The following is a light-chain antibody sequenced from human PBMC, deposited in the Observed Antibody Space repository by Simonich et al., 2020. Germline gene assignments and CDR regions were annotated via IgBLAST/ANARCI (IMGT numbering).Light chain of an antibody. CDR2: WAS. J-gene: IGKJ4*01. CDR1: QRLLYSSNHKNY. V-gene: IGKV4-1*01. CDR3: QQDYSTPLT. Sequence: DIVMTQSPDSRAVSLGERATINCKSSQRLLYSSNHKNYLAWYQQKPGQPPNLLIYWASTRESGVPDRFSGSGSGTDFTRTISSLQAADVAVYYCQQDYSTPLTFGGGTKVEIK.